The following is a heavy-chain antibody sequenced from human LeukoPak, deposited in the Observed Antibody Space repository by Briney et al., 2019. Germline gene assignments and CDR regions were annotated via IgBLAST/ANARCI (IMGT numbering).Heavy chain of an antibody. CDR1: GSTFTSYY. J-gene: IGHJ3*02. Sequence: ASVKVSCKASGSTFTSYYMHWVRQAPGQGLEWMGIINPSGGSTSYAQKFQGRVTMTRDTSTSTVYMELSSLRSEDTAVYYCARDCSGGSCYSSYAFDIWGQGTMVTVSS. CDR3: ARDCSGGSCYSSYAFDI. D-gene: IGHD2-15*01. CDR2: INPSGGST. V-gene: IGHV1-46*01.